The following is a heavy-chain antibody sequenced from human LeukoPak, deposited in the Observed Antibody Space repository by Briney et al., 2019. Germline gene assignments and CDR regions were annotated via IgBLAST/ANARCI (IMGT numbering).Heavy chain of an antibody. Sequence: GGSLRLSCLASGFSFSRFDMHWVRQPIGKGLEWVSGTDTAGDTYYPDPVKGRFTISRENVKNSIYLHMNSLRAGDTAVYFCVRPDTSGWPDLDYWGQGTLVTVSS. CDR1: GFSFSRFD. CDR3: VRPDTSGWPDLDY. V-gene: IGHV3-13*01. D-gene: IGHD6-19*01. J-gene: IGHJ4*02. CDR2: TDTAGDT.